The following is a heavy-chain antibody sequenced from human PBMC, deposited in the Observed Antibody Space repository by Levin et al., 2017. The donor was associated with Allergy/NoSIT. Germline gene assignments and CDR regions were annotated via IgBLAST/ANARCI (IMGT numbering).Heavy chain of an antibody. J-gene: IGHJ4*02. D-gene: IGHD2-2*01. V-gene: IGHV3-23*01. CDR1: GFTFSSNG. CDR3: ATGYSSSYYSFVY. CDR2: ISRSASRT. Sequence: QPGGSLRLSCAASGFTFSSNGMTWVRQTPGKGLEWVASISRSASRTYYADSVKGRFTISRDNSKNTLSLQMSSLRAEDTALYYCATGYSSSYYSFVYWGQGTQVTVSS.